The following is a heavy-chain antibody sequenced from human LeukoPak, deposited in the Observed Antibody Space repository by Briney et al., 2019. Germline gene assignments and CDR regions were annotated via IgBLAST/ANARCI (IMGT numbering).Heavy chain of an antibody. CDR3: TREAAAGIDY. Sequence: GGSLRLSCAASGFTFSNAWMSWVRQAPGKGLEWVGRIKSKTDGGTTDYAAPVKGRFTISRDDSKNTLYLQMNSLRAEDTAVYFCTREAAAGIDYWGQGTLVTVSS. D-gene: IGHD6-13*01. V-gene: IGHV3-15*01. CDR1: GFTFSNAW. CDR2: IKSKTDGGTT. J-gene: IGHJ4*02.